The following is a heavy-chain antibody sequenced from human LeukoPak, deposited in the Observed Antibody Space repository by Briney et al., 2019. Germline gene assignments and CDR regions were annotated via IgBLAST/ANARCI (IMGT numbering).Heavy chain of an antibody. D-gene: IGHD3-22*01. J-gene: IGHJ3*02. Sequence: GGSLRLSCAASGFTVSSNYMSWVRQAPGKGLEWVSVIYSGGSTYYADSVRGRFTISRDNSKNTLYLQMNSLRAEDTAGYYCARESRVVAGAAFDIWGQGTMVTVSS. CDR1: GFTVSSNY. CDR2: IYSGGST. V-gene: IGHV3-53*01. CDR3: ARESRVVAGAAFDI.